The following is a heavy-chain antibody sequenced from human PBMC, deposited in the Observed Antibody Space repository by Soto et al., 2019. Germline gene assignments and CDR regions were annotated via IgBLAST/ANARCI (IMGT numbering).Heavy chain of an antibody. CDR1: GYTFTSYY. J-gene: IGHJ4*02. CDR2: INPSCGST. D-gene: IGHD6-13*01. CDR3: AREGIAAAVSDY. V-gene: IGHV1-46*03. Sequence: ASVKVSCKASGYTFTSYYMHWVRQAPGQGLEWMGIINPSCGSTSYAQKFQGRVTMTRDTSTSTVYMELSSLRSEDTAVYYCAREGIAAAVSDYWGQGTLVTVSS.